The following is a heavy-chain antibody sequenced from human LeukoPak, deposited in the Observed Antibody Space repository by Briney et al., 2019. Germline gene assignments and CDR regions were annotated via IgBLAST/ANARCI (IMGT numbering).Heavy chain of an antibody. CDR1: GGSISSYY. D-gene: IGHD6-19*01. CDR2: IYTSGST. Sequence: SETLSLTCTVSGGSISSYYWSWIRQPAGKGLEWIGRIYTSGSTNYNPSLKSRVTMSVDTSKNQFSLKLSSVTAADTAVYYCARDLRQWLGTERVSWFDPWGQGTLVTVSS. V-gene: IGHV4-4*07. CDR3: ARDLRQWLGTERVSWFDP. J-gene: IGHJ5*02.